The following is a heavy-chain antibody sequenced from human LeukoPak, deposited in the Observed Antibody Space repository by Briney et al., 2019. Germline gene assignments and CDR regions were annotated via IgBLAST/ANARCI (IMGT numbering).Heavy chain of an antibody. J-gene: IGHJ4*02. CDR2: ISAYNGNT. V-gene: IGHV1-18*01. CDR3: ASGRYSSGWWVSEFDY. CDR1: GYTFTKYG. Sequence: ASVKVSCKASGYTFTKYGISWVRQAPGQGLEWMGWISAYNGNTNYAQKLQGRVTMTTDTSTSTAYMELRSLRSDDTAVYYCASGRYSSGWWVSEFDYWGQGTLVTVSS. D-gene: IGHD6-19*01.